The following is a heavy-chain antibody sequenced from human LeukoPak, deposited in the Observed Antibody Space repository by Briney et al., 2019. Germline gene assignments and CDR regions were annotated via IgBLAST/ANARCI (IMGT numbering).Heavy chain of an antibody. CDR2: IIPIFGTA. V-gene: IGHV1-69*05. Sequence: VASVKVSCKASGGTFSSYAISWVRQAPGQGLEWMGGIIPIFGTANYAQKFQGRVTITTDESTSTAYMKLSSLRSEDTAVYYCARVSYCGGDCYSGLDWFDPWGQGTLVTVSS. D-gene: IGHD2-21*02. J-gene: IGHJ5*02. CDR1: GGTFSSYA. CDR3: ARVSYCGGDCYSGLDWFDP.